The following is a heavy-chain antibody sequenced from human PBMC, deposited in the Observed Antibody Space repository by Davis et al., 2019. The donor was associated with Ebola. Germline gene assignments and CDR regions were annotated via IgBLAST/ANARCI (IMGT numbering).Heavy chain of an antibody. J-gene: IGHJ4*02. Sequence: GESLKISCAASGFTFSSYGMHWVRQAPGKGLEWVAFIRYDGSNKYYADSVKGRFTISRDNSKNTLYLQMNSLRAEDTAVYYCAKAFEGYDFWSGYTPIDYWGQGTLVTVSS. D-gene: IGHD3-3*01. CDR3: AKAFEGYDFWSGYTPIDY. V-gene: IGHV3-30*02. CDR1: GFTFSSYG. CDR2: IRYDGSNK.